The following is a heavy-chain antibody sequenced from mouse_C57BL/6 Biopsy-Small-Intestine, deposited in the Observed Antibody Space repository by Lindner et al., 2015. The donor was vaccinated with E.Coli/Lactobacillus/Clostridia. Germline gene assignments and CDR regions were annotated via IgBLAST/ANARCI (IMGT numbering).Heavy chain of an antibody. CDR2: FNPSSGGT. J-gene: IGHJ1*01. CDR1: GYTFTGYY. V-gene: IGHV1-53*01. Sequence: SVKVSCKASGYTFTGYYMALGADRPLDKGLSGWDGFNPSSGGTDCAQNFQGRVTMTRDTSISTAYMELTRLRSDDTAVYYCARGLWYCSSTSCFYYGMDVWGQGTTVTVSS. CDR3: ARGLWYCSSTSCFYYGMDV. D-gene: IGHD1-1*01.